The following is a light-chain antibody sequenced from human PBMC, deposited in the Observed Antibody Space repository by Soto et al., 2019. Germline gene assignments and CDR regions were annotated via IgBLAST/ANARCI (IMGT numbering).Light chain of an antibody. J-gene: IGLJ1*01. CDR3: SSTLV. Sequence: QSALTQPASVSGSPGQSITISCTGTSSDVGGYNYVSWYQQHPGKAPKLMIYEVSNRPSGVSNRFSGSKSGNTASLTISGLQAEDEADYTRSSTLVFGTGIKLTVL. V-gene: IGLV2-14*01. CDR1: SSDVGGYNY. CDR2: EVS.